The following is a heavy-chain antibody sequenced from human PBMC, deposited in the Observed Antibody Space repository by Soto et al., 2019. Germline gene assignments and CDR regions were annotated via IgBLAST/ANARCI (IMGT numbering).Heavy chain of an antibody. J-gene: IGHJ4*02. D-gene: IGHD4-17*01. V-gene: IGHV3-30*18. CDR2: ISYDGSNK. Sequence: QVQLAESGGGVVQPGRSLRLSCAASGFTFSTYVMHWVRQAPGKGLEWVAVISYDGSNKYYADSVKGRFTISRDTSKNTLYLQLNSLRAEDTAVYYCAKGTRAVTTEMVYWGQGTLVTVSS. CDR1: GFTFSTYV. CDR3: AKGTRAVTTEMVY.